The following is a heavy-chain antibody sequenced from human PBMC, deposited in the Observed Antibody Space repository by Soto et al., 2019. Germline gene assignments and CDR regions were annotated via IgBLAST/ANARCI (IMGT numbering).Heavy chain of an antibody. V-gene: IGHV3-11*01. CDR3: AREVLGWLSSDPWFDP. D-gene: IGHD3-22*01. CDR2: ISSSGSTI. J-gene: IGHJ5*02. CDR1: GFTFSDYY. Sequence: GGSLRLSCAASGFTFSDYYMSWIRQAPGKGLEWVSYISSSGSTIYYADSVKGRFTISRDNAKNSLYLQMNSLRAEDTAVYYCAREVLGWLSSDPWFDPWGQGTLVTVSS.